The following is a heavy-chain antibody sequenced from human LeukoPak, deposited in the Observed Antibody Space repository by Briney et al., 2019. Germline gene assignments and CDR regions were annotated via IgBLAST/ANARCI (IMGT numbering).Heavy chain of an antibody. Sequence: GGSLRLSCAASGFTFSSYAMSWVRQAPGKGLEWVSALSGSGGSTYYADSVKGRFTISRDNSKNTLYLQMNSLRAEDTAVYYCAKVSGIVVVVAATVDYWGQGTLVTVSS. CDR3: AKVSGIVVVVAATVDY. CDR1: GFTFSSYA. V-gene: IGHV3-23*01. J-gene: IGHJ4*02. D-gene: IGHD2-15*01. CDR2: LSGSGGST.